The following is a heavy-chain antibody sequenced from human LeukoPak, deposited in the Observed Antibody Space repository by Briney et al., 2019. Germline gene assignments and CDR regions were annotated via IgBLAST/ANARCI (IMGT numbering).Heavy chain of an antibody. CDR3: AREVSASGSGSYYYYMDV. V-gene: IGHV1-18*01. J-gene: IGHJ6*03. CDR1: GYTFTSYG. Sequence: ASVKVSCKASGYTFTSYGISWVRQAPGQGLEWMGWISAYNGNTNYAQKLQGRVTMTTDTSTSTAYMELRSLRSDDTAVYYCAREVSASGSGSYYYYMDVWGKGTTVTISS. D-gene: IGHD3-10*01. CDR2: ISAYNGNT.